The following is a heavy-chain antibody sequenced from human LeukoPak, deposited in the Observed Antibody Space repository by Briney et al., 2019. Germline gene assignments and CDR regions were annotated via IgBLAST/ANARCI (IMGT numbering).Heavy chain of an antibody. CDR1: GGSFSGYY. V-gene: IGHV4-34*01. D-gene: IGHD1-26*01. Sequence: SETLSLTCAVYGGSFSGYYWSWIRQPPGKGLEWIGEINHSGSTNYNPSLKSRVTISVDTSKNQFSLKLSSVTAADTAVYYCARGKGYSGSYYYYYMDVWGKGTTVTVSS. CDR3: ARGKGYSGSYYYYYMDV. J-gene: IGHJ6*03. CDR2: INHSGST.